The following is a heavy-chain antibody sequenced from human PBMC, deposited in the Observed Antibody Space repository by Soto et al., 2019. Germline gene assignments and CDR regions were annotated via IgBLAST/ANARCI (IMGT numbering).Heavy chain of an antibody. V-gene: IGHV3-30*18. CDR1: GFTFSSYG. Sequence: PGGSLRLSCAASGFTFSSYGMHWVRQAPGKGLEWVAVISYDGSNKYYADSVKGRFTISRDNSKNTLYLQMNSLRAEDTAVYYCAQDLRFWSGFDYWGQGTLVTVSS. D-gene: IGHD3-3*01. J-gene: IGHJ4*02. CDR3: AQDLRFWSGFDY. CDR2: ISYDGSNK.